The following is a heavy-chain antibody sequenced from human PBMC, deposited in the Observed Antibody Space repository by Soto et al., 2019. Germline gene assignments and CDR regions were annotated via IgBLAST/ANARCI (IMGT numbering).Heavy chain of an antibody. CDR1: GGSISSSSYY. CDR3: ARLYCDDYVWGSYRYTCFDY. Sequence: PSETLSLTCTVSGGSISSSSYYWGWIRQPPGKGLEWIGSIYYSGSTYYNPSLKSRVTISVDTSKNQISLKLRSVTAEDTTVYNCARLYCDDYVWGSYRYTCFDYWGQGTLVTVSS. V-gene: IGHV4-39*01. CDR2: IYYSGST. J-gene: IGHJ4*02. D-gene: IGHD3-16*02.